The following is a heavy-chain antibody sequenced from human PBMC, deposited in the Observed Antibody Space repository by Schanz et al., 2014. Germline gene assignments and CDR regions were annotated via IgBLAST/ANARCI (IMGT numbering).Heavy chain of an antibody. D-gene: IGHD3-10*01. CDR1: GFIFSSYG. CDR3: ARDGNYYGSRNYYKTPYYFDY. CDR2: IWYDGSNK. J-gene: IGHJ4*02. V-gene: IGHV3-33*01. Sequence: QVQLVESGGGVVQPGRSLRLSCAASGFIFSSYGLHWVRQAPGKGLEWVAFIWYDGSNKYYADSVKGRFTISRDNSKNTLHLQVTSLRAEDTAIYYCARDGNYYGSRNYYKTPYYFDYWGQGTLVTVSS.